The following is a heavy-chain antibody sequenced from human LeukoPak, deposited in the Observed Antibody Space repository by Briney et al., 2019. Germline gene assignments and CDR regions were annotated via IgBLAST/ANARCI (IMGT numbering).Heavy chain of an antibody. CDR1: GGSFSGYY. V-gene: IGHV4-34*01. CDR2: INHSGST. CDR3: ARGSGPADP. D-gene: IGHD1-14*01. J-gene: IGHJ5*02. Sequence: KTSETLSLTCAVYGGSFSGYYWSWIRQPPGKGLEWIGEINHSGSTNYNPSLKSRVTISVDTSKNQFSLKLSSVTAADTAVYYCARGSGPADPWGQGTLVTVSS.